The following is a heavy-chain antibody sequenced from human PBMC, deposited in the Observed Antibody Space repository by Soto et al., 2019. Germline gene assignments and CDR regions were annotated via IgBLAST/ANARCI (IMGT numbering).Heavy chain of an antibody. CDR2: IYYSGST. V-gene: IGHV4-39*01. CDR1: GGSISSSSYY. J-gene: IGHJ4*02. Sequence: KPSETLSLTCTVSGGSISSSSYYWGWIRQPPGKGLEWIGSIYYSGSTYYNPSLKSRVTISVDTSKNQFSLKLSSVTAADTAVYYCARLILSSGYYPYYFDYWGQGTLVTVSS. D-gene: IGHD3-22*01. CDR3: ARLILSSGYYPYYFDY.